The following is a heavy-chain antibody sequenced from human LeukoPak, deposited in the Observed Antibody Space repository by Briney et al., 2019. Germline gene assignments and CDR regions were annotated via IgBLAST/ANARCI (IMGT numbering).Heavy chain of an antibody. CDR2: IIPIFGTA. V-gene: IGHV1-69*06. CDR3: ARDRDVLRYFDWPHAFDI. D-gene: IGHD3-9*01. J-gene: IGHJ3*02. CDR1: GGTFSSYA. Sequence: VASVKVSCTASGGTFSSYAISWVRQAPGQGLEWMGGIIPIFGTANYAQKFQGRVTITADKSTSTAYMELSSLRSEDTAVYYCARDRDVLRYFDWPHAFDIWGQGTMVTVSS.